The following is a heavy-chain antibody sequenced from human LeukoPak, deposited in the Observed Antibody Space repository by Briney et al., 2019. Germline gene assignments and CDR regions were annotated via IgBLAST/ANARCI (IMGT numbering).Heavy chain of an antibody. Sequence: SETLSLTCTVSGGSISSSSYYWGWIRQPPGKGLEWIGNIYYSGSTYYNPSLKSRVTISVDTSKNQFSLKLSSVTAADTAVYYCATVPIVVVTASAFDIWGQGTMVTVSS. J-gene: IGHJ3*02. CDR1: GGSISSSSYY. CDR3: ATVPIVVVTASAFDI. D-gene: IGHD2-21*02. V-gene: IGHV4-39*07. CDR2: IYYSGST.